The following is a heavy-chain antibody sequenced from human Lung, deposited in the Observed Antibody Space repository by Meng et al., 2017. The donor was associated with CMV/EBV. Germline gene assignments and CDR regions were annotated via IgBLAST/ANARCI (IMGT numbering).Heavy chain of an antibody. CDR1: GFTFSKYW. CDR3: GRDLTGERDQ. Sequence: EVQLVESGGGLVQPGGSRRLSCEDSGFTFSKYWFHWVRQVPGEGLVWVSRINTDGSFTSYADSVKGRFTISRDNAKNTLYLHMHTLRVDDSAVYYCGRDLTGERDQWGQGTLVTVSS. V-gene: IGHV3-74*03. J-gene: IGHJ4*02. D-gene: IGHD7-27*01. CDR2: INTDGSFT.